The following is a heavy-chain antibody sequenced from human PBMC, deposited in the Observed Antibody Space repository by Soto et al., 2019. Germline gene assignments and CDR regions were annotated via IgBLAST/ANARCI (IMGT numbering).Heavy chain of an antibody. V-gene: IGHV4-34*01. J-gene: IGHJ4*02. CDR2: INHSGST. Sequence: VQLRQWGAGLLKPSETLSLTCAVYGGSFSGYYWSWIRQPPGKGLEWIGEINHSGSTNYNPSLKSRVTISVDTSKNQFSLKLSSVTAADTDVYYCASQQLVPAYDYWGQGTLVTVSS. CDR3: ASQQLVPAYDY. D-gene: IGHD6-13*01. CDR1: GGSFSGYY.